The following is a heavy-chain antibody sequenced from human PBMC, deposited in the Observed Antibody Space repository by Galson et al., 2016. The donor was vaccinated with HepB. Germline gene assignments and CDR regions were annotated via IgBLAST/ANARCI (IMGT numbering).Heavy chain of an antibody. CDR3: AKGGTYYYYGLDV. V-gene: IGHV3-33*03. CDR1: GFTFSSYG. J-gene: IGHJ6*02. D-gene: IGHD1-26*01. Sequence: SLRLSCAASGFTFSSYGMHWVRQAPGKGLEWVAVMWYDGGNKYYADSVMGRFIISRDRSKNTVSLQMNSLRAEDTAVYYCAKGGTYYYYGLDVWGQGTTVTVSS. CDR2: MWYDGGNK.